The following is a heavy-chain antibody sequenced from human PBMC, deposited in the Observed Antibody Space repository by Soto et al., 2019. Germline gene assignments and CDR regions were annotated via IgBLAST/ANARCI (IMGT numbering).Heavy chain of an antibody. D-gene: IGHD3-16*01. CDR1: VGSITSYDYY. CDR2: IYYSGRT. J-gene: IGHJ4*02. V-gene: IGHV4-30-4*01. CDR3: AREFPYYVSSDSYPDY. Sequence: SETLSLTCTVSVGSITSYDYYWSWILRPPVKGLEWIGYIYYSGRTHYNPSLESRLTISVDTSKNQFSLHLNSVTPEDTAVYYCAREFPYYVSSDSYPDYWGQGALVTVSS.